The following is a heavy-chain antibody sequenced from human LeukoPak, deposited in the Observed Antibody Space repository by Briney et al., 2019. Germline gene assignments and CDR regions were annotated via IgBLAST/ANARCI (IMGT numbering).Heavy chain of an antibody. CDR3: AKAGLYYYDSSGYNSYYYYGMDV. D-gene: IGHD3-22*01. Sequence: GSLRLSCAASGFTFSSYAMSWVRQAPGKGLEWVSAISGSGGSTYYADSVKGRFTISRDNSKNTLYLQMNSLRAEDTAVYYCAKAGLYYYDSSGYNSYYYYGMDVWGQGTTVTVSS. J-gene: IGHJ6*02. CDR2: ISGSGGST. V-gene: IGHV3-23*01. CDR1: GFTFSSYA.